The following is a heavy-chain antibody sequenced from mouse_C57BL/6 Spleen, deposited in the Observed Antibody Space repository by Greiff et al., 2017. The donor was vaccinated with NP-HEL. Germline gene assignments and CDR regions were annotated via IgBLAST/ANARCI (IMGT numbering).Heavy chain of an antibody. J-gene: IGHJ4*01. CDR3: ARHGYDDNYAMDY. V-gene: IGHV1-55*01. D-gene: IGHD2-2*01. CDR2: IYPGSGST. Sequence: QVQLQQPGAELVKPGASVKMSCKASGYTFTSYWITWVKQRPGQGLEWIGDIYPGSGSTNYNEKFKSKATLTVDTSSSTAYMQLSSLTSEDSAVYYCARHGYDDNYAMDYGGQGTSVTVSS. CDR1: GYTFTSYW.